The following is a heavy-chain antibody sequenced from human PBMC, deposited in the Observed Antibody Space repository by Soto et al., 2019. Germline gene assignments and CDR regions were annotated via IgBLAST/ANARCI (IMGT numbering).Heavy chain of an antibody. J-gene: IGHJ4*02. D-gene: IGHD6-19*01. Sequence: GGSLRLSCAASGFSFSSYAMSWVRQAPGKGLEWVSGISGGGGSTDYADSVKGRFTISRDNSKNTLYLQLNSLRAEDTAVYYCAKDSGVVAGPYWGQGTLVTVSS. CDR1: GFSFSSYA. CDR3: AKDSGVVAGPY. V-gene: IGHV3-23*01. CDR2: ISGGGGST.